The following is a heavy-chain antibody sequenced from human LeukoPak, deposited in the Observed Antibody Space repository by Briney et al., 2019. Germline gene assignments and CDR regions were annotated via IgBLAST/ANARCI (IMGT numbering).Heavy chain of an antibody. Sequence: SVKVSCKPSVGTSSSFAISWVREAPGQGGEWMGRIIPILGIANYPQKIQGRVTITADKSTSTAHMELSSLRSEDTGLYYCARGLEFYGFDVWGQGTTVTVSS. V-gene: IGHV1-69*04. CDR2: IIPILGIA. CDR1: VGTSSSFA. J-gene: IGHJ6*02. CDR3: ARGLEFYGFDV.